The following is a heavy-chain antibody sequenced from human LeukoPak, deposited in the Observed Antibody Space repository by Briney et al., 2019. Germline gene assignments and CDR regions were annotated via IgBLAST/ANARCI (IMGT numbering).Heavy chain of an antibody. CDR1: GDSVSSNSAC. CDR3: AREGDWAGTAY. CDR2: TCYRSGWGS. Sequence: SQTLSLTCAISGDSVSSNSACWTWIRQPPSSGLEWLGRTCYRSGWGSDYAPSLKSRISINADTSKNQFSLQLNSVTPEDTAVYYCAREGDWAGTAYWGQGTLVAVSA. V-gene: IGHV6-1*01. J-gene: IGHJ4*02. D-gene: IGHD3/OR15-3a*01.